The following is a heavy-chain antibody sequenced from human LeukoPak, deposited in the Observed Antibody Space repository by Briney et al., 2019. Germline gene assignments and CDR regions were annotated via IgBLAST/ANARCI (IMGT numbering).Heavy chain of an antibody. D-gene: IGHD2/OR15-2a*01. CDR1: GFTFSSYS. V-gene: IGHV3-21*01. CDR2: ISSSSSYI. J-gene: IGHJ6*02. Sequence: GGSLRLSCAASGFTFSSYSMNWVRQAPGKGLEWVSSISSSSSYIYYADSVKGRFTISRDNAKNSLYLQMNSLRTEDTAVYYCARDLEFYCYGMDVWGQGTTVTVSS. CDR3: ARDLEFYCYGMDV.